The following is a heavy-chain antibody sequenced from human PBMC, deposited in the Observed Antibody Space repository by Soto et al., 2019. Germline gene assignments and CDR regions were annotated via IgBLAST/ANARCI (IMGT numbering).Heavy chain of an antibody. Sequence: EVQLLESGGGFVQPGGSLRLSCAGSGFTFINYAMNWVRQAPGKGLEWVSSISGGGDAAFFPDSVRGRFTISRDNSKXXXXXXXXXXXXXXTAVYXXXRKILGSTSRPNYWYFDXWGRG. CDR3: XRKILGSTSRPNYWYFDX. CDR2: ISGGGDAA. J-gene: IGHJ2*01. V-gene: IGHV3-23*01. CDR1: GFTFINYA. D-gene: IGHD2-2*01.